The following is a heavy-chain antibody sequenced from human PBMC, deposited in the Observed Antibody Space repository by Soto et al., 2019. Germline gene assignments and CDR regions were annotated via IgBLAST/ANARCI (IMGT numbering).Heavy chain of an antibody. CDR1: GFTFSKFA. D-gene: IGHD3-9*01. CDR2: ISHDGSEK. Sequence: QVHLVESGGGVVQPGKSLRLSCAAAGFTFSKFAMHWVRRAPGKGLEWVALISHDGSEKYYAASVKGRFTISRDNSRNTLFLQMNSLRAEDTAVYYCARDRDEILTGYHDYWGQATVVTVST. CDR3: ARDRDEILTGYHDY. V-gene: IGHV3-30-3*01. J-gene: IGHJ4*02.